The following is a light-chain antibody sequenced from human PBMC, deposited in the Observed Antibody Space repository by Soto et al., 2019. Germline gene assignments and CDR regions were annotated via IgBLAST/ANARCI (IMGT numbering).Light chain of an antibody. CDR3: QQYYTAPYT. J-gene: IGKJ2*01. Sequence: DIVMTQSPDSLAVSLSERATINCKSSQSILYFSNNQNYLAWYQQKPGQPPKLLIYWASTRESGVPDRFSGSGSGTHFTLTISSLQAEDVAVYYCQQYYTAPYTFGQGTKLEI. CDR1: QSILYFSNNQNY. V-gene: IGKV4-1*01. CDR2: WAS.